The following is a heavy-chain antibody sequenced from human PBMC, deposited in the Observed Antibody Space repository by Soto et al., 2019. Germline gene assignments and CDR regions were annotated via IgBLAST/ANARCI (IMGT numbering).Heavy chain of an antibody. J-gene: IGHJ4*02. D-gene: IGHD4-17*01. Sequence: SEALSLTCAVYGGSFSGYYWSWSRQPPGKGLEWIGEINHSGNTNYNPSLKSRVTISIDTSKNQFSLKLSSVTAADTAVYYCARASYYGDYPYYFDYWGQGTLVTVSS. CDR3: ARASYYGDYPYYFDY. CDR2: INHSGNT. V-gene: IGHV4-34*01. CDR1: GGSFSGYY.